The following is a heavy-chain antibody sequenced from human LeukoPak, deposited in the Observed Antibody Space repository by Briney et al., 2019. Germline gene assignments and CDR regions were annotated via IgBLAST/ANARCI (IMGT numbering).Heavy chain of an antibody. CDR1: GVSFSSYC. J-gene: IGHJ5*02. V-gene: IGHV3-33*01. Sequence: GGSLRLSCAASGVSFSSYCMHWVRQAPGKGLEWVAIICYDGSNKYYADFVKGGFTISRDHSKNTLYLQMNSLRAEDTAVYYCARDDGGCSSTSCYDNWFDPWGQGNLVTVSS. D-gene: IGHD2-2*01. CDR3: ARDDGGCSSTSCYDNWFDP. CDR2: ICYDGSNK.